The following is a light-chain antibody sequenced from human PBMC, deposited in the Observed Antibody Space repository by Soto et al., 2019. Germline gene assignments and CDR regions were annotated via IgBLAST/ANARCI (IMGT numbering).Light chain of an antibody. CDR2: ATS. Sequence: EMVLTQSPGTLSLSPGERATLSCRASQSVSSSDLAWYQQKPGQAPRLLIYATSSRATGIPDRFSGSGSGTEFTLTISSLQSEDFAVYYCQQYNKWPRTFGQGTRWIS. J-gene: IGKJ1*01. CDR3: QQYNKWPRT. V-gene: IGKV3D-15*01. CDR1: QSVSSSD.